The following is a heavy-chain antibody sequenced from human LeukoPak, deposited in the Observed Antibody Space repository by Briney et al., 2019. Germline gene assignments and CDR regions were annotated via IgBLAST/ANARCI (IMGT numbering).Heavy chain of an antibody. J-gene: IGHJ4*02. D-gene: IGHD4-17*01. CDR2: ISRDGGTI. Sequence: GGSLRLSCAASGFTVSSNYMSWVRQAPGKGLERVSFISRDGGTIDYADSVKGRFTISGDNAKNSLYLQMNSLRDEDTAVYYCARKAITVTTFDYWGQGTLVTVSS. CDR1: GFTVSSNY. CDR3: ARKAITVTTFDY. V-gene: IGHV3-11*04.